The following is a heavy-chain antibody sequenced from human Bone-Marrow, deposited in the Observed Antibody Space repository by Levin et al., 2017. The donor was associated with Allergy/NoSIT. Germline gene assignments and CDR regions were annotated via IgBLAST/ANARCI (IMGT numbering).Heavy chain of an antibody. D-gene: IGHD1/OR15-1a*01. V-gene: IGHV1-2*02. CDR2: SKPNSGGT. J-gene: IGHJ4*02. Sequence: GESLKISCKASGYIFIAYYIHWVRQAPGQGLEWVGCSKPNSGGTNLSPKFQGRVNMTSDTSITTAFLELHSLKSDDTAVYFCARENGGNSLDFWGQGTLVTVSS. CDR3: ARENGGNSLDF. CDR1: GYIFIAYY.